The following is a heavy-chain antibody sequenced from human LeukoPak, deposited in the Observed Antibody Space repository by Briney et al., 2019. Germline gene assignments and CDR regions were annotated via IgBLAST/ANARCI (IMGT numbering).Heavy chain of an antibody. CDR2: IWYDGTNQ. D-gene: IGHD5-18*01. CDR3: ARGGRWGYSYGYDDAFDI. Sequence: GGSLRLSCTASGFTFSDYGMHWVRQAPGKRLEWVAVIWYDGTNQYYADSAEGRFTISRDNSKNTLYLQMNSLRAGDTAVYYCARGGRWGYSYGYDDAFDIWGQGTMVTVSS. V-gene: IGHV3-33*01. J-gene: IGHJ3*02. CDR1: GFTFSDYG.